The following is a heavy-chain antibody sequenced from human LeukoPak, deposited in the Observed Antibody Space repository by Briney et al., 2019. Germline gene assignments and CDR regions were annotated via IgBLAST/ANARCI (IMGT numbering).Heavy chain of an antibody. CDR2: INHSGST. V-gene: IGHV4-34*01. D-gene: IGHD3-22*01. J-gene: IGHJ6*02. Sequence: PSETLSLTCAVYGGSFSGYYWSWIRQPPGKGLGWSGEINHSGSTNYNPSLKSRVTISVDTSKNQFSLKLSSVTAADTAVYYCARWGHYYYDSSGYYYRADYYYGMDVWGQGTTVTVSS. CDR1: GGSFSGYY. CDR3: ARWGHYYYDSSGYYYRADYYYGMDV.